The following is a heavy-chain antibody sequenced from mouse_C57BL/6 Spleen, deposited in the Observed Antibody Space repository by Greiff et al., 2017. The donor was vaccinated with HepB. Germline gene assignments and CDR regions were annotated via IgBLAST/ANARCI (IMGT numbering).Heavy chain of an antibody. D-gene: IGHD1-1*01. Sequence: VKLQESGAELVRPGTSVKVSCKASGYAFTNYLIEWVKQRPGQGLEWIGVINPGSGGTNYNEKFKGKATLTADKSSSTAYMQLSSLTSEDSAVYFCARSSITTVVDWYFDVWGTGTTVTVSS. CDR1: GYAFTNYL. CDR3: ARSSITTVVDWYFDV. V-gene: IGHV1-54*01. J-gene: IGHJ1*03. CDR2: INPGSGGT.